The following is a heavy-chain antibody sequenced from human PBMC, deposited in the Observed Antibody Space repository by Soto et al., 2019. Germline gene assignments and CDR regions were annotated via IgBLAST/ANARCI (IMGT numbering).Heavy chain of an antibody. V-gene: IGHV4-31*03. CDR3: ARETTVTTRYWYFDL. CDR1: GGSISSGGYY. J-gene: IGHJ2*01. D-gene: IGHD4-17*01. CDR2: IYYSGST. Sequence: QVQLQESGPGLVKPSQTLSLTCTVSGGSISSGGYYWSWIRQHPGKGLEWIGYIYYSGSTYYNPSLKSRVTISVDTSKNQFFLKLSSVTAADTAVYYCARETTVTTRYWYFDLWGRGTLVTVSS.